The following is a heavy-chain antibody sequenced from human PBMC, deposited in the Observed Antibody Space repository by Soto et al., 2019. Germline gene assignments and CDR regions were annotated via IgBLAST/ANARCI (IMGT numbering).Heavy chain of an antibody. D-gene: IGHD1-1*01. CDR3: TKGGIPRRYNIPKVDFDY. J-gene: IGHJ4*02. CDR1: GFIFSNYA. CDR2: ISGSGATT. Sequence: LRLSCAASGFIFSNYAMSWVRQAPGRGLEWVSAISGSGATTYYPDSVKGRFTISRDNSKNTLYLQMNNLRADGTAVYYCTKGGIPRRYNIPKVDFDYWGQGSLVTVSS. V-gene: IGHV3-23*01.